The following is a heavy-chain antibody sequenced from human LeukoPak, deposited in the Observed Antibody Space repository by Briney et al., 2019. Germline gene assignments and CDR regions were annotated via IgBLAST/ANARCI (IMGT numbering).Heavy chain of an antibody. V-gene: IGHV3-30*01. CDR2: ISYDGSNK. D-gene: IGHD5-24*01. Sequence: LMLYFGSHLFTLSSYAMETVRQAPGRGVGWEAVISYDGSNKYYADSVKGRFTISRDNSKNTLYLQVNSLRAEDTAVYYCARGRGMSTITACDYWGQGTLVTVSS. CDR1: LFTLSSYA. J-gene: IGHJ4*02. CDR3: ARGRGMSTITACDY.